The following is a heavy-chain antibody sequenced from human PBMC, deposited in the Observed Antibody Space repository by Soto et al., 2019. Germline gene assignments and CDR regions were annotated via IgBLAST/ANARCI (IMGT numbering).Heavy chain of an antibody. D-gene: IGHD3-22*01. J-gene: IGHJ5*02. Sequence: QVQLVQSGAEVKKPGSSVKVSCKASGGTFSSYAISWVQQAPGQGLEWMGGIIPIFGTANYAQKFQGRVTITADESTSTAYMELSSLRSEDTAVYYCARDAYYYDSSGPNWFDPWGQGTLVTVSS. CDR3: ARDAYYYDSSGPNWFDP. CDR1: GGTFSSYA. V-gene: IGHV1-69*01. CDR2: IIPIFGTA.